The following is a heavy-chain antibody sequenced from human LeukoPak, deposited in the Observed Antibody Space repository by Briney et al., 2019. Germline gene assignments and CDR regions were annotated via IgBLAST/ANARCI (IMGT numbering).Heavy chain of an antibody. CDR3: ARGIAAAGGFDY. CDR2: INHSGST. Sequence: PSETLSITCAVYGGSFSGYYWSWIRQPPGKGLEWIGEINHSGSTNYNPSLKSRVTISVDTSKNQFSLKLSSVTAADTAVYYCARGIAAAGGFDYWGQGTLVTVSS. V-gene: IGHV4-34*01. J-gene: IGHJ4*02. CDR1: GGSFSGYY. D-gene: IGHD6-13*01.